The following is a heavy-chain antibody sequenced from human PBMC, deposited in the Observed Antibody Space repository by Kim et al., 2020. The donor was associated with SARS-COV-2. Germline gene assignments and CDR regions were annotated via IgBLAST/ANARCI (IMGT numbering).Heavy chain of an antibody. Sequence: GGSLRLSCEASGFDFNEAWMNWVRQAPGKGLQWLGRIRSKKHAGTADYTPLLKGRITISRDDSQNTLHLQMTGLKSEDTGTYFCVTDGLQDDMVEGTFHYWGQGTLVNVSS. CDR3: VTDGLQDDMVEGTFHY. D-gene: IGHD3-10*01. V-gene: IGHV3-15*01. CDR2: IRSKKHAGTA. CDR1: GFDFNEAW. J-gene: IGHJ4*02.